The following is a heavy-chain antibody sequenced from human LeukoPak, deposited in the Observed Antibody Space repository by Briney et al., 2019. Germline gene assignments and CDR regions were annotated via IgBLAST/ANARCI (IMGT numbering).Heavy chain of an antibody. V-gene: IGHV3-7*01. CDR2: IRDDGGEI. CDR3: ARDKPRGSYYGSIFDS. Sequence: PGGSLRLSCEASGFTFSSYWMSWVRQDPGKGLEWVANIRDDGGEIYYVDSVKGRFTISRDNAKSSLFLQMNSLRAEDAAVYYCARDKPRGSYYGSIFDSWGQGTLVTVSS. CDR1: GFTFSSYW. D-gene: IGHD1-26*01. J-gene: IGHJ4*02.